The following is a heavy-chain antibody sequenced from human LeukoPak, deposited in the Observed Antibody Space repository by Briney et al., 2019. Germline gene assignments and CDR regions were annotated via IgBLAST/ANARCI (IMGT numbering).Heavy chain of an antibody. CDR3: ARGRVSSSTWYSTYYYYFYMDV. CDR1: GGSISSNY. J-gene: IGHJ6*03. D-gene: IGHD6-13*01. V-gene: IGHV4-59*01. Sequence: SETLSLTCTVSGGSISSNYWSWIRQPPGKGLEWIGYIYYSGSTNYNPSLKSRVTISVDTSKNQFSLKLSSATAADTAVYFCARGRVSSSTWYSTYYYYFYMDVWGKGTTVTVSS. CDR2: IYYSGST.